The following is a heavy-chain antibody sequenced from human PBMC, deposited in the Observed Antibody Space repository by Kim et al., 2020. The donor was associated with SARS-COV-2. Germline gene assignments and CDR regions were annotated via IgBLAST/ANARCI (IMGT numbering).Heavy chain of an antibody. CDR3: ARGTHYYDFWSGYYD. CDR1: GGSFSGYY. D-gene: IGHD3-3*01. V-gene: IGHV4-34*01. Sequence: SETLSLTCAVYGGSFSGYYWSWIRQPPGKGLEWIGEINHSGSTNYNPSLKSRVTISVDTSKNQFSLKLSSVTAADTAVYYCARGTHYYDFWSGYYDWGQGTLVTVSS. CDR2: INHSGST. J-gene: IGHJ4*02.